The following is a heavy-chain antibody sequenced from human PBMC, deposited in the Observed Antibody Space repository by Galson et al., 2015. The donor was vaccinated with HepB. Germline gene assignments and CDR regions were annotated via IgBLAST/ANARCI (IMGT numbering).Heavy chain of an antibody. J-gene: IGHJ4*02. Sequence: SLRLSCAASGFTFSSYAMHWVRQAPGKGLEWVAVISYDGSNKYYEDSVKGRFTIYRDNSKNTLYLQMNSLRAEDTAVYYCARASSAHFDYYDSSGYLRGPFDYWGQGTLVTVSS. CDR2: ISYDGSNK. CDR1: GFTFSSYA. CDR3: ARASSAHFDYYDSSGYLRGPFDY. D-gene: IGHD3-22*01. V-gene: IGHV3-30-3*01.